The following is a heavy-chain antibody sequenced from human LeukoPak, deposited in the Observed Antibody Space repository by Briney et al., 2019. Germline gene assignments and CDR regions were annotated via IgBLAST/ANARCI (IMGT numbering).Heavy chain of an antibody. CDR2: INTDGSST. CDR1: GFTFSNYW. J-gene: IGHJ4*02. Sequence: TGGSLRLSCAASGFTFSNYWMYWVRQPPGKGLVWVSRINTDGSSTSYADSVKGRFTISRDNAKTTLYLQMNSLRAEDTAVYYCARGVEYCSSTTCSAFDYWGQGTLVTVSS. V-gene: IGHV3-74*01. D-gene: IGHD2-2*01. CDR3: ARGVEYCSSTTCSAFDY.